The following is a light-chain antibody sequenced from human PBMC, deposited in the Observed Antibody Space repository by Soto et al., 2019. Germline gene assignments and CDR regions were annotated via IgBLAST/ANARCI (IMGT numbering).Light chain of an antibody. CDR1: QSVSSSY. J-gene: IGKJ4*01. CDR3: QQYGRSPKI. CDR2: GAS. V-gene: IGKV3-20*01. Sequence: EIVLTQSPGIPSLSPGERATLSCRASQSVSSSYLAWYQQKPGQAPRLLIYGASTRATGIPDRFSGSGSGTDFTLTISRLETADFAVYYCQQYGRSPKIFGGGTKVEIK.